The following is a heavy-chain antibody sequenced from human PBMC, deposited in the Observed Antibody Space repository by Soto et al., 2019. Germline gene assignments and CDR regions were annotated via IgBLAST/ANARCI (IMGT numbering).Heavy chain of an antibody. Sequence: ASVKVSCKASGYTFTSYDINWVRQATGQGLEWMGWMNPNSGNTGYAQKFQGRVTMTRNTSISTAYTELSSLRSEDTAVYYCARAGDSSSWFPFKGDAFDIWGQGTMVTVSS. V-gene: IGHV1-8*01. CDR1: GYTFTSYD. CDR2: MNPNSGNT. D-gene: IGHD6-13*01. CDR3: ARAGDSSSWFPFKGDAFDI. J-gene: IGHJ3*02.